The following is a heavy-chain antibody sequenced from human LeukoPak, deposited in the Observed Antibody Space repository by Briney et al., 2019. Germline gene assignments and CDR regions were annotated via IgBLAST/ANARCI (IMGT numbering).Heavy chain of an antibody. CDR2: ISAYNGNT. V-gene: IGHV1-18*01. CDR1: GYTFTSYG. Sequence: ASVKVSFKASGYTFTSYGISWVRQAPGQGLEWMGWISAYNGNTNYAQKLQGRVTMTTDTSTSTAYMELRSLRSDDTAVYYCARVKRADYYDSSGYYDYWGQGTLVTVSS. CDR3: ARVKRADYYDSSGYYDY. D-gene: IGHD3-22*01. J-gene: IGHJ4*02.